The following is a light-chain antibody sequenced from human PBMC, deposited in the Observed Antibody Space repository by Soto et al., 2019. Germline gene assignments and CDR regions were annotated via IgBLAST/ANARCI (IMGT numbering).Light chain of an antibody. V-gene: IGKV3-20*01. CDR3: QQFGNSPWT. J-gene: IGKJ1*01. Sequence: VLNQSPSILSLYPGERATLSCRASQSVPSTYFAWYQQKAGQPPRLLISGTSNRATGIPDRFSGSGSGTDFTLTISRLEPEDFAVYFCQQFGNSPWTFGQGTKEDIK. CDR1: QSVPSTY. CDR2: GTS.